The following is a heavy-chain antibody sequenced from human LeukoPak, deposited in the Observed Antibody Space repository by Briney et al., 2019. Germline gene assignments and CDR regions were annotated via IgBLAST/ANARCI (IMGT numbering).Heavy chain of an antibody. Sequence: ASVKVSCKASGGTFSSYAISWVRQAPGQGLEWMGWISAYNGNTNYAQKLQGRVTMTTDTSTSTAYMELRSLRSDDTAVYYCARPGLGYYYYMDVWGKGTTVTVSS. CDR3: ARPGLGYYYYMDV. D-gene: IGHD2-21*01. V-gene: IGHV1-18*01. J-gene: IGHJ6*03. CDR1: GGTFSSYA. CDR2: ISAYNGNT.